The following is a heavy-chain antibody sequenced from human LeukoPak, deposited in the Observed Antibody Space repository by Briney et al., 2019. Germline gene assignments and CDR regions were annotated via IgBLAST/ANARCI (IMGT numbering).Heavy chain of an antibody. V-gene: IGHV3-7*01. Sequence: GGSLRLSCAASGFTFSSYEMNWVRQAPGKGLEWVANIKQDGSEKYYVDSVKGRFTISRDNAKNSLYLQMNSLRAEDTAVYYCAIPVFGVVTKSTSYFDYWGQGTLVTVSS. CDR1: GFTFSSYE. CDR2: IKQDGSEK. D-gene: IGHD3-3*01. J-gene: IGHJ4*02. CDR3: AIPVFGVVTKSTSYFDY.